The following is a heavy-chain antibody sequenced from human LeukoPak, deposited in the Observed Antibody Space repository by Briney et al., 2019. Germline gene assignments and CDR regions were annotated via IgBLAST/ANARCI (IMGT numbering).Heavy chain of an antibody. CDR1: GYSISSGYY. Sequence: SETLSLTCAVSGYSISSGYYWGWIRQPPGKGLEWIGSVYFGGTTYYNPSLRSRVTMSLDTSKNQVSLTLNSVTAADTAVYYCARDNRRDGYKIFDYCGQGTLVTVSS. D-gene: IGHD5-24*01. CDR3: ARDNRRDGYKIFDY. V-gene: IGHV4-38-2*02. J-gene: IGHJ4*02. CDR2: VYFGGTT.